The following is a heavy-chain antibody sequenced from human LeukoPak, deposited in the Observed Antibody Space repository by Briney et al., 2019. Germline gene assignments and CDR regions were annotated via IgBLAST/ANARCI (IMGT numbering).Heavy chain of an antibody. CDR3: ARRASGRTFDY. V-gene: IGHV4-59*01. D-gene: IGHD6-19*01. CDR2: IYYSGST. J-gene: IGHJ4*02. Sequence: KPSETLSLTCAVYGGSFSGYYWGWIRQPPGKGLEWIGYIYYSGSTNYNPSLKSRVTISLDTSKNQFSLKLSSVTAADTAVYYCARRASGRTFDYWGQGTLVTVSS. CDR1: GGSFSGYY.